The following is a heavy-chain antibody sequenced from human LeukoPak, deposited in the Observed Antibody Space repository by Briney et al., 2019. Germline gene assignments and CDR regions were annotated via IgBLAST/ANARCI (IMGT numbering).Heavy chain of an antibody. CDR2: ISSNGGST. J-gene: IGHJ6*03. V-gene: IGHV3-64*01. CDR3: ARGGGSQYYYYYYMDV. Sequence: GGSLRLSCAASGFTFSSYAMHWVRQAPGKGLEYVSVISSNGGSTYYANSVKGRFTISRDNSKNTLYLQMGSLRAEDMAVYYCARGGGSQYYYYYYMDVWGKGTTVTISS. CDR1: GFTFSSYA. D-gene: IGHD3-16*01.